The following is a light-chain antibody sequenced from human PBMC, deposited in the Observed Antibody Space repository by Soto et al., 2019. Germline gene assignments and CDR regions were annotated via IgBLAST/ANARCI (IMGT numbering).Light chain of an antibody. V-gene: IGKV3-20*01. CDR3: QHYGGSPGT. CDR1: QSVSSSY. J-gene: IGKJ1*01. Sequence: EIVLTQSPGTLSLSPGERATLSCRASQSVSSSYLAWYKQKPGQAPRLLIYGASSRATGIPDRFSGSGSGTEFTLTISRLEPEDFALYYCQHYGGSPGTFGEGTQVEIK. CDR2: GAS.